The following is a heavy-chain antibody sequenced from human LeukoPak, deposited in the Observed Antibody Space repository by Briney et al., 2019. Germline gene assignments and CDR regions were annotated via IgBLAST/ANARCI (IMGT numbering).Heavy chain of an antibody. Sequence: SETLSLTCTVSGGSISSYYWGWIRQPPGKGLEWIGSIYYSGSTYYNPSLKSRVTISVDTSKNQFSLKLSSVTAADTAVYYCARDGVRSVSLWGQGTLVTVSS. CDR3: ARDGVRSVSL. V-gene: IGHV4-39*07. CDR2: IYYSGST. J-gene: IGHJ4*02. CDR1: GGSISSYY. D-gene: IGHD2-21*01.